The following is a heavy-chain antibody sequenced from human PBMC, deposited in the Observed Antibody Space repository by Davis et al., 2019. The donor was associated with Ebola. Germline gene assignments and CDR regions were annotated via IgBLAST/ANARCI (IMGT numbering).Heavy chain of an antibody. V-gene: IGHV1-18*01. CDR1: GYTFTSYG. J-gene: IGHJ5*02. D-gene: IGHD6-13*01. CDR3: ARAGRGQIAAAGPGFDP. CDR2: ISAYNGNT. Sequence: ASVKVSCKASGYTFTSYGISWVRQAPGQGLEWMGWISAYNGNTNYAQKLQGRVTMTTDTSTSTAYMELRSLRSDDTAVYYCARAGRGQIAAAGPGFDPWGQGTLVTVSS.